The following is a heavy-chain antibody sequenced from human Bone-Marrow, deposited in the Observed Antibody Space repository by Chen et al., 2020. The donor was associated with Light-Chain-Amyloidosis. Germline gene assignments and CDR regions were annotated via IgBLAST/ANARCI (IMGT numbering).Heavy chain of an antibody. Sequence: QVQLVESGGGVVQPGKSLRLSCAASGFPFRTYGMHWVRQAPGKGLEWVALIAYDGNNQYNSDSVKGRFTISRDNSKNTVYLQMNSLRLEDTALYYCAKDLQTYGDYDYYYYGLDVWGQGTAVTVSS. V-gene: IGHV3-30*18. D-gene: IGHD4-17*01. CDR2: IAYDGNNQ. CDR3: AKDLQTYGDYDYYYYGLDV. J-gene: IGHJ6*02. CDR1: GFPFRTYG.